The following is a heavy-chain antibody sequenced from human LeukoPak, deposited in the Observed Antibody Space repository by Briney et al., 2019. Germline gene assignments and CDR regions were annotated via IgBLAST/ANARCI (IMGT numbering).Heavy chain of an antibody. CDR3: ARGRGIFDY. CDR2: IYHSGST. D-gene: IGHD5-24*01. J-gene: IGHJ4*02. CDR1: GYSISNINW. V-gene: IGHV4-4*02. Sequence: PSETLSLTCAVSGYSISNINWCSWLRQSPGKGLEWIGEIYHSGSTNYNPSLKSRVTMSVDKSKNQFSLKLNSVTAADTAIYYCARGRGIFDYWGQGALVTVSS.